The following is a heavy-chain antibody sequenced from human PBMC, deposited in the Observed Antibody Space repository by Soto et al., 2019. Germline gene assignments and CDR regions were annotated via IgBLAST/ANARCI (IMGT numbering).Heavy chain of an antibody. CDR2: IWYDGSNK. D-gene: IGHD6-13*01. CDR3: ARSAEAGNRGAYWFDP. CDR1: GFTFSSYG. J-gene: IGHJ5*02. V-gene: IGHV3-33*01. Sequence: GSLRLSCAASGFTFSSYGMHWVRQAPGKGLEWVAVIWYDGSNKYYADSVKGRFTISRDNSKNTLYLQMNSLRAEDTAVYYCARSAEAGNRGAYWFDPWGQAT.